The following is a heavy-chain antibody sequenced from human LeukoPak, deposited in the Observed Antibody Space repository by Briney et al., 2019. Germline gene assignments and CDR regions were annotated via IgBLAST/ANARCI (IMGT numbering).Heavy chain of an antibody. CDR2: ISSSGSTV. J-gene: IGHJ4*02. CDR3: ARDRDYDFWSGYVYYFDY. Sequence: GGSLRLSCAASGFTFSDHYMSWLRQAPGKGLEWISYISSSGSTVHYADSVKGRFTISRDNAKNSLYLQMSSLRAEDTAVYYCARDRDYDFWSGYVYYFDYWGQGTLVTVSS. CDR1: GFTFSDHY. D-gene: IGHD3-3*01. V-gene: IGHV3-11*01.